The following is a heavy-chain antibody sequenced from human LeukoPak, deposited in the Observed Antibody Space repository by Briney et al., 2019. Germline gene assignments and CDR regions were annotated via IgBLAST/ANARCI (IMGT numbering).Heavy chain of an antibody. Sequence: GGSLRLSCTASGFTFGDYAMSWVRQAPGKGLEWVGFIRSKAYGGTTEYAASVKGRFTISRDDSKSIAYLQMNSLKTEDTAVYYCTSPHYDYVWGIYLFDYWGQGTLVTVSS. CDR1: GFTFGDYA. CDR3: TSPHYDYVWGIYLFDY. V-gene: IGHV3-49*04. CDR2: IRSKAYGGTT. J-gene: IGHJ4*02. D-gene: IGHD3-16*01.